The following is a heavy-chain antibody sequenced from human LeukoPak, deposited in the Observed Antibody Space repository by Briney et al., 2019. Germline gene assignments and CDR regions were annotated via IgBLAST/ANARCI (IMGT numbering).Heavy chain of an antibody. D-gene: IGHD3-22*01. Sequence: PSETLSLTCTVSGGSISSGSYYWSWIRQPAGKGLEWIGRIYTSGSTNYNPSLKSRVTISVGTSKNQFSLKLSSVTAGDTAVYYCARTYDTTRRDYWGQGTLVTVSS. V-gene: IGHV4-61*02. CDR2: IYTSGST. CDR3: ARTYDTTRRDY. CDR1: GGSISSGSYY. J-gene: IGHJ4*02.